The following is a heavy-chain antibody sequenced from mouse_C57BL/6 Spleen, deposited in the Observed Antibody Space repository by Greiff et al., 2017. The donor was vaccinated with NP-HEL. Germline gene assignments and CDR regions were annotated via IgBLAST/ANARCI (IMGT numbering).Heavy chain of an antibody. CDR2: FYPGSGSI. Sequence: QVHVKQSGAELVKPGASVKLSCKASGYTFTEYTIHWVKQRSGQGLEWIGWFYPGSGSIKYNEKFKDKATLTADKSSSTVYMELSRLTSEDSAVYFCARLWDYGSSNYFDYWGQGTTLTVSS. J-gene: IGHJ2*01. CDR3: ARLWDYGSSNYFDY. V-gene: IGHV1-62-2*01. CDR1: GYTFTEYT. D-gene: IGHD1-1*01.